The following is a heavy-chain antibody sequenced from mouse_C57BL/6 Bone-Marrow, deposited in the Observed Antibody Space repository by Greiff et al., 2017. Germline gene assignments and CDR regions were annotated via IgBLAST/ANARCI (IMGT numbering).Heavy chain of an antibody. CDR1: GFNIKDDY. CDR3: TRWLPPY. J-gene: IGHJ3*01. Sequence: EVQLQQSGAELVRPGASVKLSCTASGFNIKDDYMHWVKQRPEQGLEWIGWIDPENGDTEYASKFQGKATITADPSSNTAYLQLSSLTSEDTAVYYCTRWLPPYWGQGTLVTVSA. D-gene: IGHD2-3*01. V-gene: IGHV14-4*01. CDR2: IDPENGDT.